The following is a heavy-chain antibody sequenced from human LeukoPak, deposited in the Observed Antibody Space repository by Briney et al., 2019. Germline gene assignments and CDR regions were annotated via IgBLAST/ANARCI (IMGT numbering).Heavy chain of an antibody. D-gene: IGHD3-16*01. J-gene: IGHJ4*02. Sequence: GGSLRLSCAASGFAFISYSINWVRQAPGKGLEWVSSISSSSTYIFDADSVKGRFTISRDNAKSSVYLQMNDLRAEDTAVYYCASRNWGWGQGTLVTVSS. CDR3: ASRNWG. CDR1: GFAFISYS. CDR2: ISSSSTYI. V-gene: IGHV3-21*01.